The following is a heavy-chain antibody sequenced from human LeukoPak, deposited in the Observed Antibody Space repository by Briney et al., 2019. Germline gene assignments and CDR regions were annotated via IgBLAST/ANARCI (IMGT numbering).Heavy chain of an antibody. V-gene: IGHV3-7*01. Sequence: GGSLRLSCAASGFTFSSYWMSWVRQAPGKGLEWVANIKQDGSEKYYVDSVKGRFTISRDNAKNSLYLQMNSLRAEDTAVYYCTTDPVLRFLEWLLDYWGQGTLVTVSS. CDR2: IKQDGSEK. CDR3: TTDPVLRFLEWLLDY. D-gene: IGHD3-3*01. J-gene: IGHJ4*02. CDR1: GFTFSSYW.